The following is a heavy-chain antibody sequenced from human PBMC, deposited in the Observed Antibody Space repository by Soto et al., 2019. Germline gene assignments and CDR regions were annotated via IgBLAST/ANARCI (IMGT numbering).Heavy chain of an antibody. CDR3: AKDPYSGVLVPVAIGFDP. J-gene: IGHJ5*02. CDR1: GFTFSNYA. D-gene: IGHD2-2*01. V-gene: IGHV3-23*01. Sequence: PGGSLRLSCAASGFTFSNYAMTWVRQGPGKGLEWVSAISGGGGSAYYADSVKGRFTISRDNSKNTLYLKMNSRRADDSGVYYCAKDPYSGVLVPVAIGFDPWGPGTLVTVSS. CDR2: ISGGGGSA.